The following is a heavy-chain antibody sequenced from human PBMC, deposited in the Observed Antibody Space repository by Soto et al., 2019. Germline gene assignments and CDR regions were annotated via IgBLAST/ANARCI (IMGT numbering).Heavy chain of an antibody. Sequence: ASVKVSCTASGYTFTSYGISWVRQAPGQGLEWMGWISAYNGNTNYAQKLQGRVTMTTDTSTSTAYMELRSLRSDDTAVYYCARGKNFGVVIPDDAFDIWGQGTMVTVSS. CDR3: ARGKNFGVVIPDDAFDI. CDR1: GYTFTSYG. J-gene: IGHJ3*02. D-gene: IGHD3-3*01. V-gene: IGHV1-18*01. CDR2: ISAYNGNT.